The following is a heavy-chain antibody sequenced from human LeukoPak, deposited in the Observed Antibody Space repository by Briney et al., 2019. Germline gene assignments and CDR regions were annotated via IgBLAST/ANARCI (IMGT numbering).Heavy chain of an antibody. CDR3: ARGHLTYYVWGSYPPHKAAFDI. J-gene: IGHJ3*02. Sequence: PSETLSLTCAVYGGSFSGYYWSWIRQPPGKGLEWIGEINHSGSTNYNPSLKSRVTISVDTSRNQFSLKLSSVTAADTAVYYCARGHLTYYVWGSYPPHKAAFDIWGQGTMVTVSS. CDR1: GGSFSGYY. V-gene: IGHV4-34*01. CDR2: INHSGST. D-gene: IGHD3-16*01.